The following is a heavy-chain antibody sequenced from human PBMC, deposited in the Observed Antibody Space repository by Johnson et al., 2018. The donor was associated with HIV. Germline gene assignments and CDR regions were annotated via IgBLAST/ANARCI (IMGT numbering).Heavy chain of an antibody. J-gene: IGHJ3*02. CDR3: ARDPDWSAFDI. Sequence: QVQLVESGGGVVQPGGSLRLSCVASGFTFSSYGMHWVRQAPGKGLEWVAVISYDGSNKYYADSVKGRFTISRDNSKNTLYLQMDSLRVDDTAVYYCARDPDWSAFDIWGQGTMVTVSS. V-gene: IGHV3-30*19. CDR1: GFTFSSYG. CDR2: ISYDGSNK. D-gene: IGHD3-9*01.